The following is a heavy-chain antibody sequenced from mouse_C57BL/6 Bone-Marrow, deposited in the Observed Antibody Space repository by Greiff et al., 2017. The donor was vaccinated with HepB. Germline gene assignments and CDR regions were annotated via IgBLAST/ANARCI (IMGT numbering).Heavy chain of an antibody. CDR3: ARVYGSSLYAMDY. V-gene: IGHV5-4*01. CDR2: ISDGGSYT. Sequence: EVQVVESGGGLVKPGGSLKLSCAASGFTFSSYAMSWVRQTPEKRLEWVATISDGGSYTYYPDNVKGRFTISRDNAKNNLYLQMSHLKSEDTAMYYCARVYGSSLYAMDYWGQGTSVTVSS. CDR1: GFTFSSYA. D-gene: IGHD1-1*01. J-gene: IGHJ4*01.